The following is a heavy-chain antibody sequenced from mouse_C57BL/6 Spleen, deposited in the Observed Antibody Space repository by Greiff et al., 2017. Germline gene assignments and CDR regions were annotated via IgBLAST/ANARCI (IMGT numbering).Heavy chain of an antibody. D-gene: IGHD2-5*01. CDR3: TAYYSNYGAYFDY. CDR1: GFTFSNYW. Sequence: EVKLVEESGGGLVQPGGSMKLSCVASGFTFSNYWMNWVRQSPEKGLEWVAQIRLKSDNYATHYAESVKGRFTISRDDSKSSVYLQMNNLRAEDTGIYYCTAYYSNYGAYFDYWGQGTTLTVSS. CDR2: IRLKSDNYAT. J-gene: IGHJ2*01. V-gene: IGHV6-3*01.